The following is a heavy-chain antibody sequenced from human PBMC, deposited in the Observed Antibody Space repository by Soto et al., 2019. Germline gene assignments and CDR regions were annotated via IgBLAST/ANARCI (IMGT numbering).Heavy chain of an antibody. Sequence: QVQLQQWGAGLLKPSETLSLTCAVYGGSFSGYYWSWIRQPPGKGLEWIGEMNHSGSTNYNPSLKSRVTISVDTSKNQFSLKLSSVTAADTAVYYCARGVVVAAKGMGYWGQGTLVTVSS. CDR2: MNHSGST. D-gene: IGHD2-15*01. CDR1: GGSFSGYY. J-gene: IGHJ4*02. V-gene: IGHV4-34*01. CDR3: ARGVVVAAKGMGY.